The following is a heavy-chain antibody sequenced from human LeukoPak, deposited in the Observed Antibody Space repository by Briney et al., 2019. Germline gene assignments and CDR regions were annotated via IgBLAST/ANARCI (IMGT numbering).Heavy chain of an antibody. Sequence: GGSLRLSCAASGFTFSDYYMSWIRQAPGKGLEWVSYISSSGSTIYYADSVKGRFTISRDNAKNSLYLQMNSLRAEDTAVYYCASQNYDFWSGYYTRWFDPWGQGTLVTVPS. D-gene: IGHD3-3*01. V-gene: IGHV3-11*01. J-gene: IGHJ5*02. CDR1: GFTFSDYY. CDR2: ISSSGSTI. CDR3: ASQNYDFWSGYYTRWFDP.